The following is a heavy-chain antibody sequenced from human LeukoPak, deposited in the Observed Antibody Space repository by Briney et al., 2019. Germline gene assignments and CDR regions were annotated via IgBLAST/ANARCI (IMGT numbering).Heavy chain of an antibody. CDR3: ARQGSSWFDY. D-gene: IGHD6-13*01. CDR1: GYSFTSYW. J-gene: IGHJ4*02. CDR2: IYPGDSDT. V-gene: IGHV5-51*01. Sequence: GEFLKISCKGSGYSFTSYWIAWVRQMPGKGLEWMGIIYPGDSDTRYSPSFQGQVTISADKSLNTAYLQRSSLKASDTAMYYCARQGSSWFDYRGRGTLVTVSS.